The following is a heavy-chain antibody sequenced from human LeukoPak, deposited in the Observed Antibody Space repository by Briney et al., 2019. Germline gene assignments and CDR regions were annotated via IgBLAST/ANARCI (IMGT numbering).Heavy chain of an antibody. CDR3: AKDQHYDFWSGPDY. CDR2: ISGSGGST. V-gene: IGHV3-23*01. Sequence: PGGSLRLSCAASGFTFSSCAMSWVRQAPGKGLEWVSAISGSGGSTYYADSVKGRFTISRDNSKNTLYLQMNSLRAEDTAVYYCAKDQHYDFWSGPDYWGQGTLVTVSS. J-gene: IGHJ4*02. CDR1: GFTFSSCA. D-gene: IGHD3-3*01.